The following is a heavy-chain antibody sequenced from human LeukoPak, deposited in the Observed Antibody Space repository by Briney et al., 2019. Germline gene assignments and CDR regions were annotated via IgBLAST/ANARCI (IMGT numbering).Heavy chain of an antibody. Sequence: GGSLRLSCAASGFTFSSYGMHWVRQAPGKGLEWVAVIWYDGSNKYYADSVKGRFTISRDNSKNTLYLQMNSLRAEDTAVYYCAKGDSSGWGGYFDYWGQGTLVTVSS. CDR1: GFTFSSYG. D-gene: IGHD6-19*01. CDR3: AKGDSSGWGGYFDY. V-gene: IGHV3-33*06. CDR2: IWYDGSNK. J-gene: IGHJ4*02.